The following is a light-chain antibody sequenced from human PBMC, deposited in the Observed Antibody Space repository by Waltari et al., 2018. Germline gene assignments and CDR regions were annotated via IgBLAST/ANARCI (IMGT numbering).Light chain of an antibody. Sequence: QSALTQPPSASGSPGQSVTISCTGTSRDVGGYNYVSWYQQLPGKAPKLMISEVTKRPSGVPYRVSGSKSGNTASLTVSGLQTEDEADYYCSSYAGSINPYVFGSGTRVTVL. CDR3: SSYAGSINPYV. J-gene: IGLJ1*01. CDR2: EVT. CDR1: SRDVGGYNY. V-gene: IGLV2-8*01.